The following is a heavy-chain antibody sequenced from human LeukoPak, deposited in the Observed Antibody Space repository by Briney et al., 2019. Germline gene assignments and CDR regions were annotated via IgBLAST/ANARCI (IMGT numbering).Heavy chain of an antibody. Sequence: GGSLRLSCAASGFTFDDYAMHWVRQAPGQGLEWVSLISRGGGTTYYAGSVKGRSTISRDNSKNSLYLQMNSLRTEDTALYYCAKDLGPTGAGWFDPWGQGTLVTVSS. V-gene: IGHV3-43*02. CDR3: AKDLGPTGAGWFDP. J-gene: IGHJ5*02. CDR1: GFTFDDYA. CDR2: ISRGGGTT. D-gene: IGHD1-14*01.